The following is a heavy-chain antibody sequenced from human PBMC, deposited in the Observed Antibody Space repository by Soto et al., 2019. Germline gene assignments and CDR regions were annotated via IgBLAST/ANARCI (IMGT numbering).Heavy chain of an antibody. CDR2: IYYSGTT. V-gene: IGHV4-61*01. J-gene: IGHJ4*02. CDR3: ARGPLSTASSYYFDY. D-gene: IGHD3-16*01. CDR1: GGSMSRGYYY. Sequence: PSETLSLTCTVSGGSMSRGYYYWSWIRQPPGKGLEWIAYIYYSGTTNYNPSLKTRVTISIDTSKNQFSLKLSSVTAADTAVYYCARGPLSTASSYYFDYWGQGTLVTVSS.